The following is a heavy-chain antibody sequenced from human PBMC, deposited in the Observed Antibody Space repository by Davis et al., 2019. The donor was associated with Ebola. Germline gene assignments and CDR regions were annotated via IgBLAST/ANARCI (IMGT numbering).Heavy chain of an antibody. V-gene: IGHV4-4*02. CDR3: ARAHIVGSPEVGFDY. J-gene: IGHJ4*02. CDR2: IYHSGST. Sequence: MPSETLSLTCAVSGGSISSSNWWSWVRQPPGKGLEWIGEIYHSGSTNYNPSLKSRVTISVDKSKNQFSLKLSSVTAADTAVYYCARAHIVGSPEVGFDYWGQGTLDTVSS. D-gene: IGHD1-26*01. CDR1: GGSISSSNW.